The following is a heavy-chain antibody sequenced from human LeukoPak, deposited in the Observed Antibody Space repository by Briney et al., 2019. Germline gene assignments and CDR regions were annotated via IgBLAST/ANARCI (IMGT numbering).Heavy chain of an antibody. CDR2: ISYDGSNK. J-gene: IGHJ4*02. CDR3: AKIGLSYYYGSGSENPDY. V-gene: IGHV3-30*18. Sequence: PGGSLRLSCAASGFTFSSYGMHWVRQAPGKGLEWVAVISYDGSNKYYADSVKGRFTISRDNSKNTLYLQMNSLRAEDTAVYYCAKIGLSYYYGSGSENPDYWGQGTLVTVSS. CDR1: GFTFSSYG. D-gene: IGHD3-10*01.